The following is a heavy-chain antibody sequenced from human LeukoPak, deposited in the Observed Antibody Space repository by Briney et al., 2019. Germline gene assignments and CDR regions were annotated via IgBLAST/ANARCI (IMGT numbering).Heavy chain of an antibody. CDR2: ISGSGGST. CDR3: AKDHSGITIFGVVTAAVVSRSPRYYFDY. CDR1: GFTFSSYA. J-gene: IGHJ4*02. Sequence: PGGSLRLSCAASGFTFSSYAMSWVRQAPGKGLEWVSAISGSGGSTYYADSVRGRFTISRDNSKNTLYLQMNSLRAEDTAVYYCAKDHSGITIFGVVTAAVVSRSPRYYFDYWGQGTLVTVSS. D-gene: IGHD3-3*01. V-gene: IGHV3-23*01.